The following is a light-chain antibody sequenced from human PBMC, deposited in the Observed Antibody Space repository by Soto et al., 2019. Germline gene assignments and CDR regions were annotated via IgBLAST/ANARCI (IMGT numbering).Light chain of an antibody. Sequence: EIVLTQSPGTLSLSPGERATLSCRASQSVSSSYLAWYQQKPGQAPRLLIYGASSRATGIPDRFSGSGSGTDVTFTFSRLEPEDFAVYYCQQYGSSPQTFGQGTKVDIK. V-gene: IGKV3-20*01. CDR1: QSVSSSY. CDR2: GAS. CDR3: QQYGSSPQT. J-gene: IGKJ1*01.